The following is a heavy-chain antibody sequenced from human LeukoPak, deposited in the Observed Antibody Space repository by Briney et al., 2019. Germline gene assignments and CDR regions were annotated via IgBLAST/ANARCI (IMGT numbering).Heavy chain of an antibody. J-gene: IGHJ4*02. CDR2: INPNSGGT. CDR3: ARESDSDSSGYYLYYFDY. CDR1: GYTFTGYY. Sequence: ASVKVSCKASGYTFTGYYMHWVRQAPGQGLEWMGWINPNSGGTNYAQKFQGRVTMTRDTSISTAYMELSRLRSDDTAVYYCARESDSDSSGYYLYYFDYWGQGTLVTASS. V-gene: IGHV1-2*02. D-gene: IGHD3-22*01.